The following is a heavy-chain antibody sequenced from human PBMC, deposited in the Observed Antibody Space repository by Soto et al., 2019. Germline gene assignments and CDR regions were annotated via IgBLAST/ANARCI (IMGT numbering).Heavy chain of an antibody. J-gene: IGHJ4*02. V-gene: IGHV4-30-4*01. CDR2: IYYSGST. CDR3: ARQDIVLMVYANDY. CDR1: GGSIRSGDYY. Sequence: PSETLSLTCTVSGGSIRSGDYYWTWIRQPPGKGLEWIGYIYYSGSTNYNPSLKSRVTISVDTSRNQFSLKLSSVTAADTAVYYCARQDIVLMVYANDYWGQGTLVTVS. D-gene: IGHD2-8*01.